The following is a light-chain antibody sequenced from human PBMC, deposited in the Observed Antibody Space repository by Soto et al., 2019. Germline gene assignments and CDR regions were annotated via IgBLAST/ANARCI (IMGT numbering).Light chain of an antibody. V-gene: IGKV3-20*01. Sequence: EIVLTQAPGTLYLSPGERATLSCRASQRVSSSYLGWYQQKSGQAPRLLIYGASSRATGIPDRFSGSGSGTDFTLTISRLEPEDFSVDYCQQYGSSRVTFGQGTKLEI. CDR2: GAS. CDR1: QRVSSSY. J-gene: IGKJ2*01. CDR3: QQYGSSRVT.